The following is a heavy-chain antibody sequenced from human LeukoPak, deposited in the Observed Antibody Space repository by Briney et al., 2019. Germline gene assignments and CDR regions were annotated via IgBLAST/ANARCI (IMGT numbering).Heavy chain of an antibody. J-gene: IGHJ4*02. CDR3: ARGLYGADS. D-gene: IGHD4-17*01. CDR2: INNDGRGT. Sequence: GGSLRLSCAASGFTFSTYWMHWVRQAPGRGLEWVSRINNDGRGTNYADSVKGRFTISRDNAGNTLYLQMNSLRVDDTAVYYSARGLYGADSWGQGTLVTVSS. CDR1: GFTFSTYW. V-gene: IGHV3-74*01.